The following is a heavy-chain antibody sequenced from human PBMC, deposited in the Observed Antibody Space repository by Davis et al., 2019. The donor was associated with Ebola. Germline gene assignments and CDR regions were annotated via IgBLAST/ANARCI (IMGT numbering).Heavy chain of an antibody. V-gene: IGHV3-21*01. D-gene: IGHD1-26*01. CDR1: GFSFTSAW. CDR3: SRGATDFDF. J-gene: IGHJ4*02. Sequence: PGGSLRLSCVASGFSFTSAWMSWVRQAPGKGLEWVSSISSSSSYIYYADSVKGRFTVSRDNAKNSLYLQLNSLRAEDTAVYFCSRGATDFDFWGQGTLVTVSS. CDR2: ISSSSSYI.